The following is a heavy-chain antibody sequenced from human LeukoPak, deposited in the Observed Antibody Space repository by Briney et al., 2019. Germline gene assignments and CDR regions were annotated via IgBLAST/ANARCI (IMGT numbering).Heavy chain of an antibody. CDR1: GGSISGYY. D-gene: IGHD6-19*01. CDR3: ARFKRAGGWSYFDY. V-gene: IGHV4-59*01. J-gene: IGHJ4*02. Sequence: PSETLSLTCTVSGGSISGYYWSWIRKPPGKGLEWIGHIYNGGSTNYSPSLKSRVTISVDTSKNQFSLKLSSVTAADTAVYYCARFKRAGGWSYFDYWGQGTLVTVSS. CDR2: IYNGGST.